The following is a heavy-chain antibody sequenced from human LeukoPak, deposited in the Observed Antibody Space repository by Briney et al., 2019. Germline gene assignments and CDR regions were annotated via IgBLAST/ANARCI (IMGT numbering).Heavy chain of an antibody. J-gene: IGHJ4*02. D-gene: IGHD3-22*01. CDR2: ISSSGSTI. V-gene: IGHV3-11*01. CDR1: GFTFSDYY. Sequence: GGSLRLSCAASGFTFSDYYMSWIRQAPGKGLEWVSYISSSGSTIYYADSVKGRFTISRDNAKNSLYLQMNSLRAGDTAVYYCARQYYDSSGSDFDYWGQGTLVTVSS. CDR3: ARQYYDSSGSDFDY.